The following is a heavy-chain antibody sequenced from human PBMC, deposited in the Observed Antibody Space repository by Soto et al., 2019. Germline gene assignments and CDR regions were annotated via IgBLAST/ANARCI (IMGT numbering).Heavy chain of an antibody. V-gene: IGHV3-48*03. Sequence: GGSLRLCCAASGFTVSSYEMTVFLQAPGKVLERVSYISSSDSTIYYADSVKGRFTISRDNAKNSLYLEMNSLRAEDTAVYYCARETPAGYCSSTSCKRYYYYGMDVWGQGSTVT. J-gene: IGHJ6*02. CDR1: GFTVSSYE. CDR2: ISSSDSTI. D-gene: IGHD2-2*03. CDR3: ARETPAGYCSSTSCKRYYYYGMDV.